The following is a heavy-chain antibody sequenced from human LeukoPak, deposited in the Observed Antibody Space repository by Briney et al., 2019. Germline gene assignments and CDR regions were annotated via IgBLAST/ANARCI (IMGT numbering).Heavy chain of an antibody. CDR3: ARGGKIALAGTRSPQYFQH. V-gene: IGHV3-48*01. J-gene: IGHJ1*01. D-gene: IGHD6-19*01. CDR2: ISGSSSTI. CDR1: GFTFSSYS. Sequence: GGSLRLSCAASGFTFSSYSMNWVRQAPGKGLEWVSYISGSSSTIYYADSVKGRFTISRDNAKNSLYLQMNSLRPEDTAVYYCARGGKIALAGTRSPQYFQHWGQGTLVTVSS.